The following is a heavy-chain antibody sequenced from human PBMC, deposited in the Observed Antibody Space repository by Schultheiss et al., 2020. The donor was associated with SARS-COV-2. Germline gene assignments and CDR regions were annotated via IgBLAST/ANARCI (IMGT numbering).Heavy chain of an antibody. V-gene: IGHV3-30*19. CDR2: ISYDGSNK. D-gene: IGHD3-22*01. Sequence: GGSLRLSCAASGFTFSSYGMHWVRQAPGKGLEWVAVISYDGSNKYYADSVKGRFTISRDNSKNTLYLQMNSLRAEDTAVYYCARHNGGYYDYWGQGTLVTVSS. J-gene: IGHJ4*02. CDR3: ARHNGGYYDY. CDR1: GFTFSSYG.